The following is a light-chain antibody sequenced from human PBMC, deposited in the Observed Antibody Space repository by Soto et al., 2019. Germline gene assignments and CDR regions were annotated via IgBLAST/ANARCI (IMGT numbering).Light chain of an antibody. CDR3: QQYGSTLYP. V-gene: IGKV3-20*01. J-gene: IGKJ2*01. Sequence: EIVLTQSPGTLSLSPGERATLSCRASQSVSSSYLAWYQQKPGQAPRLLIYGASSRATGIPDRFSGSGSGTDFALTISRLEPEDFAVYYCQQYGSTLYPFGQGHKLQIK. CDR2: GAS. CDR1: QSVSSSY.